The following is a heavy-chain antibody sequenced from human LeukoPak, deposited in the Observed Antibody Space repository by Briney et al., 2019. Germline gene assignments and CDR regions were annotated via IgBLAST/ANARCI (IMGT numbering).Heavy chain of an antibody. J-gene: IGHJ1*01. Sequence: GGSLRLSCAASGFTFSSYGMHWVRQAPGKGLEWVAVIWYDGSNKYYADSVKGRLTISRDNSKNTLYLQMNSLRAEDTAVYYCARDSSSSGAEYFQHWGQGTLVTVSS. CDR2: IWYDGSNK. CDR3: ARDSSSSGAEYFQH. V-gene: IGHV3-33*01. D-gene: IGHD6-6*01. CDR1: GFTFSSYG.